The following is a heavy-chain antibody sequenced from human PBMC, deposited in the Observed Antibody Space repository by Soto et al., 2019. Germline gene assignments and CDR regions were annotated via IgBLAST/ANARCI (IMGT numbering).Heavy chain of an antibody. CDR3: ARGEIAGAVASDY. J-gene: IGHJ4*02. CDR1: GFNFEEYG. Sequence: EVHLVESGGRMVRPGESLRLSCAASGFNFEEYGMTWVRQAAGQGLEWVAGSNWDGDDTGYADSVQGRFTISRDNAKKCLYLQMNSLRVDDTALYYCARGEIAGAVASDYWGQGTLVSVSS. D-gene: IGHD6-19*01. CDR2: SNWDGDDT. V-gene: IGHV3-20*04.